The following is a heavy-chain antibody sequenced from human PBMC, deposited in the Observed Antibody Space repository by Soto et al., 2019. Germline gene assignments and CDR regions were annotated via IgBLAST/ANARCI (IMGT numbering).Heavy chain of an antibody. V-gene: IGHV4-61*01. CDR1: GGSVSSGSYY. D-gene: IGHD6-6*01. CDR2: IYYSGST. CDR3: ARVIEDSSSYYFDY. J-gene: IGHJ4*02. Sequence: SETLSLTCTVSGGSVSSGSYYWSWIRQPPGKGLEWIGYIYYSGSTNYNPSLKSRVTISVDTSKNQFSLKLSSVTAADTAVYYCARVIEDSSSYYFDYWGQGTLVTVSS.